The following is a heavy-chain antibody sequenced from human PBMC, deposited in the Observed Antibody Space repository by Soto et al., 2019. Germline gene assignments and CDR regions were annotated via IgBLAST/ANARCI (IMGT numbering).Heavy chain of an antibody. CDR1: GYTFTSYS. Sequence: QVQLVQSGAEVKKPGASVKVSCKASGYTFTSYSIHWVRQAPGQRLEWMGWINAANGNTKYSQKFQGRVTITRDTHASTPSKELSSVRSEDTAVYYGASEDWADYYHYYYGMDVWGQGTTVTVSS. J-gene: IGHJ6*02. V-gene: IGHV1-3*01. CDR2: INAANGNT. D-gene: IGHD3-9*01. CDR3: ASEDWADYYHYYYGMDV.